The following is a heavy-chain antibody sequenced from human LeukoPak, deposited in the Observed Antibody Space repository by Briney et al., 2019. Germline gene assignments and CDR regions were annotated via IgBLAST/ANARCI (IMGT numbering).Heavy chain of an antibody. D-gene: IGHD6-13*01. V-gene: IGHV1-18*01. CDR3: ARDGRGHWDTRIWYLGNWFDP. CDR2: ISTYSGNT. Sequence: ASVKVSCKASGYTFTTYGISWVRQAPGQGPEWMGWISTYSGNTHYAQELQGRVTLTTDTSTSTAHMDLRSLRSDDTAVYYCARDGRGHWDTRIWYLGNWFDPWGQGTLVTVSS. J-gene: IGHJ5*02. CDR1: GYTFTTYG.